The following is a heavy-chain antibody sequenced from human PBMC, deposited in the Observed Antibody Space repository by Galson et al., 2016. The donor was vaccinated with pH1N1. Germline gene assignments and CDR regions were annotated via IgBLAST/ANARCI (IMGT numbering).Heavy chain of an antibody. Sequence: SLRLSCAASGFTFSHYSMNWVRQAPGKGLEWVSTLSSISHYIYYADSVKGRFTVSRNNAKKSFFLQMDSLRAEDTAVYYCSRDKSRGNPEAFDYWGQGTLVTVSS. CDR2: LSSISHYI. CDR3: SRDKSRGNPEAFDY. J-gene: IGHJ4*02. D-gene: IGHD2/OR15-2a*01. V-gene: IGHV3-21*01. CDR1: GFTFSHYS.